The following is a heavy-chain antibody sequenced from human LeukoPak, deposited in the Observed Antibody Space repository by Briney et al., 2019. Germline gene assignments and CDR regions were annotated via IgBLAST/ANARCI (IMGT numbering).Heavy chain of an antibody. J-gene: IGHJ4*02. D-gene: IGHD3-10*01. Sequence: GGSLRLTCAASGFTFSRNAMSWVRQAPGKGLEWVANIKQDGSEKYYVDSVKGRFTISRDNAKNSLYLQMNSLRAEDTAVYYCARDSGSFDYWGQGTLVTVSS. CDR2: IKQDGSEK. CDR1: GFTFSRNA. CDR3: ARDSGSFDY. V-gene: IGHV3-7*01.